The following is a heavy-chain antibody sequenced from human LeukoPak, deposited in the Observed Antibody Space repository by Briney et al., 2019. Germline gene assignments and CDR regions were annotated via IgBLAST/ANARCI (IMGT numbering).Heavy chain of an antibody. CDR3: ASPTTVVPYYYYYGMDV. CDR2: MNPNSGNT. CDR1: GHTFTSYD. V-gene: IGHV1-8*01. D-gene: IGHD4-11*01. J-gene: IGHJ6*02. Sequence: GASVKVSCKASGHTFTSYDINWVRQATGQGPEWMGWMNPNSGNTGYAQKFQGRVTITRNTSISTAYMELSSLRSEDTAVYYCASPTTVVPYYYYYGMDVWGQGTTVTVSS.